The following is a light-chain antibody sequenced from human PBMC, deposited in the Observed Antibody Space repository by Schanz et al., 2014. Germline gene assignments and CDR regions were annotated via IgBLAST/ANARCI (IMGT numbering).Light chain of an antibody. CDR3: QQYNSHPLT. J-gene: IGKJ5*01. V-gene: IGKV1D-16*01. Sequence: DIQMTQSPSSLSASVGDRVTITCRADRGVNRWLAWYKQKPEKAPESLIYAASSLQRGVPARISGSGSGTEFNLTISGLQPEDAATYYCQQYNSHPLTFGRGTRLEIK. CDR2: AAS. CDR1: RGVNRW.